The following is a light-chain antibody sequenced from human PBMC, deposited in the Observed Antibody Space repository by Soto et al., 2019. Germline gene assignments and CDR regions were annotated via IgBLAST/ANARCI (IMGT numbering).Light chain of an antibody. Sequence: DIRLTQSPCTLSASVVYRVTVPCRASQRIDRYLAWYQQKPGKAPKLLVYDASTLEGGVPSSFSGSGSATEFILTISSLQPDDFATYYCQQYKDGAWTFGQGTKV. CDR1: QRIDRY. CDR2: DAS. V-gene: IGKV1-5*01. J-gene: IGKJ1*01. CDR3: QQYKDGAWT.